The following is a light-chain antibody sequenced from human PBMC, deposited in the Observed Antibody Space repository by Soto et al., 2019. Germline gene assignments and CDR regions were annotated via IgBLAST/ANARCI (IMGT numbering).Light chain of an antibody. CDR3: KQYGNSSLFS. V-gene: IGKV3-20*01. CDR2: GAS. CDR1: QSVSSSY. J-gene: IGKJ3*01. Sequence: EIVLTQSPGTVSLSPGERATLSCRSRQSVSSSYLAWYQQKPGQTPRLLIYGASNSATGIPDRFSGSGSGPDFPLTISRREAEDFAVYYCKQYGNSSLFSFGPGTKVDIK.